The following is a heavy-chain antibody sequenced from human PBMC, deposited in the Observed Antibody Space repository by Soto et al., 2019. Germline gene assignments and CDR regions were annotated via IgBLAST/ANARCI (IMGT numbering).Heavy chain of an antibody. CDR1: GFTFTSSA. Sequence: GASVKVSCKASGFTFTSSAVQWVRQARGQRLEWIGWIVVGSGNTNYAQKFQERVTITRDMSTSTAYMELSSLRSEDTAVYYCAADEDNLNIGWLDPWGQGTLVTVSS. CDR2: IVVGSGNT. J-gene: IGHJ5*02. D-gene: IGHD1-1*01. CDR3: AADEDNLNIGWLDP. V-gene: IGHV1-58*01.